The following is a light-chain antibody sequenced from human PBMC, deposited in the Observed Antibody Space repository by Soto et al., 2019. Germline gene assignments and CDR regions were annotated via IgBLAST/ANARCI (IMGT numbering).Light chain of an antibody. Sequence: DIQMTQSPSSLSASVGDRVTITCRASQSISSYLNWYQQKPGKAPKLLIYAASSLQSGVPSRFSGSGSGTDFNLTISSLQPEDFATYYCQQSYSTPPITFGQGTRLESK. CDR2: AAS. J-gene: IGKJ5*01. V-gene: IGKV1-39*01. CDR1: QSISSY. CDR3: QQSYSTPPIT.